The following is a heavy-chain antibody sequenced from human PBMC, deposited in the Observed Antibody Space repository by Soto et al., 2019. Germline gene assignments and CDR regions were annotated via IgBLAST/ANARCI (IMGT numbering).Heavy chain of an antibody. CDR2: ISTTSSSI. CDR3: ARKGVAFDY. V-gene: IGHV3-48*02. J-gene: IGHJ4*02. D-gene: IGHD3-3*01. CDR1: GFTFSSYS. Sequence: GGPLRLSCAASGFTFSSYSMNWVRQAPGKGLEWISYISTTSSSIYYADSVKGRFTISRDNAKNSLFLQMNSLRDEDTAVYYCARKGVAFDYWGQGALVTVSS.